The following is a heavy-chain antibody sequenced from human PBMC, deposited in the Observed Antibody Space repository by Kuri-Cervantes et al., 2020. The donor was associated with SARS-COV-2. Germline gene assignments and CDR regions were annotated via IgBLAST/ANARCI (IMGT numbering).Heavy chain of an antibody. V-gene: IGHV3-30*01. J-gene: IGHJ6*02. CDR2: ISYDGSNK. CDR3: ASLGYSSGWERMNYYGMDV. Sequence: GGSLRLSCAASGFTFSGHWIHWVRQAPGKGLEWVAVISYDGSNKYYADSVKGRFTISRDNSKNTPYLQMNSLRAEDTAVYYCASLGYSSGWERMNYYGMDVWGQGTTVTVSS. CDR1: GFTFSGHW. D-gene: IGHD6-19*01.